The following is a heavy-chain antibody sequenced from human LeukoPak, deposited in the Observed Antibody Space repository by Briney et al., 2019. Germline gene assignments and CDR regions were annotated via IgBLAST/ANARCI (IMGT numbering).Heavy chain of an antibody. CDR1: GFTFDDYA. CDR3: ARAFGDFWSGYYPSYYNYYMDV. Sequence: SLRLSCAVSGFTFDDYAIHWVRQVPGKGLEWVSGISWKSGSIGQADSVRGRFAISRDNAKNSLYLQMNSLRAEDTAVYHCARAFGDFWSGYYPSYYNYYMDVWGKGTTVTVSS. J-gene: IGHJ6*03. V-gene: IGHV3-9*01. CDR2: ISWKSGSI. D-gene: IGHD3-3*01.